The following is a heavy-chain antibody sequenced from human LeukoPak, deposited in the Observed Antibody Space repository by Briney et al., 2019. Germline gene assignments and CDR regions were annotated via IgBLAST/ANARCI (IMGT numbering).Heavy chain of an antibody. CDR2: ISSSSSYI. D-gene: IGHD6-13*01. J-gene: IGHJ6*03. V-gene: IGHV3-21*01. CDR1: GFTFSSYS. Sequence: GGSLRLSCAASGFTFSSYSMNWVRQAPGKGLEWVSSISSSSSYIYYADSVKGRFTISRDNAKNSLYLQMNSLRAEDTAVYYCARDRQRLVPGEDYYYYMDVWGKGTTVTVSS. CDR3: ARDRQRLVPGEDYYYYMDV.